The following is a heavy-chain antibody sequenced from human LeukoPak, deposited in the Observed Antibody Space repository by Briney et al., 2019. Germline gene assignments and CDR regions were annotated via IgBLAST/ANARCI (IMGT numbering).Heavy chain of an antibody. CDR3: ARRFYRYAFDI. J-gene: IGHJ3*02. V-gene: IGHV5-51*01. CDR2: IYPGDSDT. Sequence: GESLKISCKGSTDTFTNYWIGWVRQMPGKGLEWMGIIYPGDSDTRYSPSFQGLVTISADTSVSTAYLQWRYLSASDTAIYYCARRFYRYAFDIWGQGTMVTVSS. CDR1: TDTFTNYW. D-gene: IGHD3-3*01.